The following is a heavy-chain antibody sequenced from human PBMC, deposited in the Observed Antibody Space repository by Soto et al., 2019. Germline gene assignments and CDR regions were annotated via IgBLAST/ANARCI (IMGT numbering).Heavy chain of an antibody. D-gene: IGHD5-18*01. CDR1: GFTFSSYL. CDR2: IKQDGSEK. Sequence: PGGSLRLSCAASGFTFSSYLMSWVLQAPGKGLEWVANIKQDGSEKYYVDSVKGRFTISRDNAKTSLYLQMNSLRAEDTAVYYCASKLWNDYYYGMDVWGQGTTVTVSS. CDR3: ASKLWNDYYYGMDV. J-gene: IGHJ6*02. V-gene: IGHV3-7*03.